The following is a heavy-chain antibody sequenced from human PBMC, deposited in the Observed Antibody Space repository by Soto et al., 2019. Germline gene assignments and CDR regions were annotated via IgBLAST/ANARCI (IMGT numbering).Heavy chain of an antibody. CDR2: IIPIFGTA. J-gene: IGHJ4*02. Sequence: SVKVSCKASGGTFSSYAISWVRQAPGQGLEWMGGIIPIFGTANYAQKFQGRATITADESTSTAYMELSSLRSEDTAVYYCARSSGSYYSFFLYWGQGTLVTVSS. D-gene: IGHD1-26*01. CDR1: GGTFSSYA. V-gene: IGHV1-69*13. CDR3: ARSSGSYYSFFLY.